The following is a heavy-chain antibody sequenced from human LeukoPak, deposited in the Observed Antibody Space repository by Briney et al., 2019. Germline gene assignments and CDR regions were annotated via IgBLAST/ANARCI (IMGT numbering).Heavy chain of an antibody. V-gene: IGHV3-21*01. CDR1: GFTFSSYS. Sequence: GGSLRLSCAASGFTFSSYSMNWVRQAPGKGLEWVSSISSSSSYIYYADSVKGRFTISRDNAKNSLYLQMNSLRAEDTAVYYCARGLSGYDYDIWGQGTMVTVSS. J-gene: IGHJ3*02. CDR3: ARGLSGYDYDI. CDR2: ISSSSSYI. D-gene: IGHD5-12*01.